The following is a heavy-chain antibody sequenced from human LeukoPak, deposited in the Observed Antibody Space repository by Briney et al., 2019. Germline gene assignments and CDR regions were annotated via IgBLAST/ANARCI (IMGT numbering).Heavy chain of an antibody. CDR3: ARGSIAAADGGPRTDY. CDR1: GGSFSGYY. Sequence: SETLSLTCAVYGGSFSGYYWSWIRQPPGKGLEWIGEINHSGSTNYNPSLKSRVTISVDTSKNQFSLKLSSVTAADTAVYCCARGSIAAADGGPRTDYWGQGTLVTVSS. CDR2: INHSGST. D-gene: IGHD6-13*01. V-gene: IGHV4-34*01. J-gene: IGHJ4*02.